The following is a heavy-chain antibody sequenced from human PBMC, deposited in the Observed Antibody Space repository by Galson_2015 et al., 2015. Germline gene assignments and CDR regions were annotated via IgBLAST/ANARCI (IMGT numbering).Heavy chain of an antibody. CDR2: ISSSSSYI. CDR1: GFTFSSYS. CDR3: ASLYDFWSGYYQGYAFDI. Sequence: SLRLSCAASGFTFSSYSMNWVRQAPGKGLEWVSSISSSSSYIYYADSVKGRFTISRDNAKNSLYLQMNSLRAEDTAVYYCASLYDFWSGYYQGYAFDIWGQGTMVTVSS. V-gene: IGHV3-21*01. J-gene: IGHJ3*02. D-gene: IGHD3-3*01.